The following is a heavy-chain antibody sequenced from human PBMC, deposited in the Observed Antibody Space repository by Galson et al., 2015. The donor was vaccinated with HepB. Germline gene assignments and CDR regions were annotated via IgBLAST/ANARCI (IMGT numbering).Heavy chain of an antibody. J-gene: IGHJ6*02. CDR3: ARVKRVEWSSFYYYGMDV. Sequence: SLRLSCAASEFILSMYWMNWVRQAPGKGLEWVANMKDDGSEKNYVDSVKGRITISRDNAKNSLYLQMNSLRAEDTAIYYCARVKRVEWSSFYYYGMDVWGQGTTVTVSS. D-gene: IGHD1-26*01. CDR2: MKDDGSEK. CDR1: EFILSMYW. V-gene: IGHV3-7*05.